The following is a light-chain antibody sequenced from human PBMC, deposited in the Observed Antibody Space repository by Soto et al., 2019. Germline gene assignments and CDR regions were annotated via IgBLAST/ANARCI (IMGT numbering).Light chain of an antibody. CDR3: QQYNSYWT. V-gene: IGKV1-5*03. CDR2: KAS. J-gene: IGKJ1*01. CDR1: QSISSW. Sequence: DILMTQSPSTLSASVGDRVTITCRASQSISSWLAWYQQKPGKAPKLLIYKASSLESGVPSRFSGSGSGTEFPLTISSLQPDDFATYYCQQYNSYWTFGQGTKVEIK.